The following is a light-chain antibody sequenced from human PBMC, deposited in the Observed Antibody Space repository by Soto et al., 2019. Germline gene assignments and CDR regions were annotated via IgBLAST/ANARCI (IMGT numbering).Light chain of an antibody. J-gene: IGLJ1*01. Sequence: QSALTQPRSVSGSPGQSVTISCTGTSSDVGVYDYVSWYQQHPGKAPKLMIYDVTKRPSGVPDRFSGSKSANTASLTISGLQAEDEADYYCCSYAGRTALVFGGGTKVTVL. V-gene: IGLV2-11*01. CDR2: DVT. CDR1: SSDVGVYDY. CDR3: CSYAGRTALV.